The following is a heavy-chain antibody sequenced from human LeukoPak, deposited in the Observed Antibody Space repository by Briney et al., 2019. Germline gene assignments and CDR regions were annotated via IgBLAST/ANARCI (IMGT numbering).Heavy chain of an antibody. CDR2: IYYSGST. CDR3: ASPYYYGSGIPCYYYMDV. J-gene: IGHJ6*03. Sequence: PSETLSLTCTVSGGSISSSSYYWGWIRQPPGKGLEWIGSIYYSGSTYYNPSLKSRVTISVDTSKNQFSLKLSSVTAADTAVYYCASPYYYGSGIPCYYYMDVWGKGTTVTVSS. V-gene: IGHV4-39*07. CDR1: GGSISSSSYY. D-gene: IGHD3-10*01.